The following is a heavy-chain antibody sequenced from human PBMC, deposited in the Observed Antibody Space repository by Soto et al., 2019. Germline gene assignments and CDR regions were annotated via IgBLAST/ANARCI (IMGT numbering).Heavy chain of an antibody. CDR2: IWYDGSNK. V-gene: IGHV3-33*01. CDR3: ARTGGSYVDDAFDI. Sequence: GSLRLSGAASGVTFSSYGMHWVRQVQGKGLEWVAVIWYDGSNKYYADSVKGRFTISRDNSKNTLYLQMNSLRAEDTAVYYCARTGGSYVDDAFDIWGQGTMVTVSS. D-gene: IGHD1-26*01. CDR1: GVTFSSYG. J-gene: IGHJ3*02.